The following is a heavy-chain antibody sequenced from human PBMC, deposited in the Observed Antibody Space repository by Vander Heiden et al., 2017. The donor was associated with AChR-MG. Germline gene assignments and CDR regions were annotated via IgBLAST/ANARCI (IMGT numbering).Heavy chain of an antibody. J-gene: IGHJ6*02. V-gene: IGHV1-24*01. D-gene: IGHD5-18*01. CDR3: AMRQMIKKYRNGYFVGYYYYGMDV. CDR1: GSGLTELS. CDR2: FDPEDGET. Sequence: QVQLVQSGAEVKKPGASVKVSCKVSGSGLTELSMHWVRQAPGKGLEWMGGFDPEDGETIYAQKFQGRVTMTEDTSTDTVYMELSSLRSEDTAVYYCAMRQMIKKYRNGYFVGYYYYGMDVWGQGTKGPVSS.